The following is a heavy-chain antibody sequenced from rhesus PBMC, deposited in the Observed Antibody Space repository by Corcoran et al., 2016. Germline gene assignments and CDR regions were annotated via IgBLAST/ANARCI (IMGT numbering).Heavy chain of an antibody. V-gene: IGHV4-160*01. D-gene: IGHD3-16*01. CDR2: IYGGDGGT. CDR3: AKYGGSNYKSFDY. J-gene: IGHJ4*01. Sequence: QVQLQESGPGLVKPSETLSLTCAVSGGSITSDFWSWIRQSPGKGLEWIGYIYGGDGGTSYNPSLKSRVTVSTDTSKNQFSLKLSSVTAADTAIYYCAKYGGSNYKSFDYWGQGVLVTVSS. CDR1: GGSITSDF.